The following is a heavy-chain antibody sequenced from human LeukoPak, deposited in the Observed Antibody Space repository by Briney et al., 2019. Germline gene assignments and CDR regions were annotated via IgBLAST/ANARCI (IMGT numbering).Heavy chain of an antibody. CDR2: ISSSGSTI. V-gene: IGHV3-48*03. Sequence: GGSLRLSCAASGFTFSSYEMNWVRQAPGKGLEWVSYISSSGSTIYYADSVKGRFTISRDNAKNSLYLQMNSLRAEDTAVYYCARAHGYCSGGSCQRSLYMDVWGKGTTVTVSS. D-gene: IGHD2-15*01. CDR1: GFTFSSYE. CDR3: ARAHGYCSGGSCQRSLYMDV. J-gene: IGHJ6*03.